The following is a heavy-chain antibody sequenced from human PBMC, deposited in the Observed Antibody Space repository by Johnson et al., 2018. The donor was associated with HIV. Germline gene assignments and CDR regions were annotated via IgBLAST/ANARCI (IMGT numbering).Heavy chain of an antibody. D-gene: IGHD2-15*01. V-gene: IGHV3-66*01. CDR1: GFTFSNYW. J-gene: IGHJ3*02. CDR2: IYSGGST. CDR3: ATDGTRDIVANGAFDI. Sequence: VQLVESGGGLVQPGGSLRLSCAASGFTFSNYWMSWVRQAPGKGLEWVSVIYSGGSTYFADSVKGRFTISRDNSKNTLYLQMDSLRAEDTAVYYCATDGTRDIVANGAFDIWGQGTMVTVSS.